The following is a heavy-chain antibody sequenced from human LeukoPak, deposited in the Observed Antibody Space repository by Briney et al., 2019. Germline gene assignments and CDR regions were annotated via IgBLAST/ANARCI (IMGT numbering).Heavy chain of an antibody. D-gene: IGHD6-19*01. CDR2: IYHSGST. CDR1: GGSISSSNW. CDR3: AVPAPDVSVAGRLDH. V-gene: IGHV4-4*02. J-gene: IGHJ4*02. Sequence: SETLSLTCAVSGGSISSSNWWSWVRQPPGKGLEWIGEIYHSGSTNYNPSLKSRVTISVDKSKNQFSLKLSSVTAADTAVYYCAVPAPDVSVAGRLDHWGLGTLVAVSS.